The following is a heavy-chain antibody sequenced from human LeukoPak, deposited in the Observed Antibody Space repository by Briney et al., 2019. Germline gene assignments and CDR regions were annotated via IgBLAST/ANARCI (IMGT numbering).Heavy chain of an antibody. J-gene: IGHJ4*02. CDR2: INHSGST. CDR3: ASVDWNDIDY. D-gene: IGHD1-1*01. V-gene: IGHV4-34*01. Sequence: SETLSLTCSVSGDSITGYYWGWIRQPPGKGLEWIGEINHSGSTNYNPSLKSRVTISVDTSKNQFSLKLSSVTAADTAVYYCASVDWNDIDYWGQGTLVTVSS. CDR1: GDSITGYY.